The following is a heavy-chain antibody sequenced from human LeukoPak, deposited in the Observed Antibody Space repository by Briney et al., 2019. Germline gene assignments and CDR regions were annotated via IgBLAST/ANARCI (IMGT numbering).Heavy chain of an antibody. CDR1: GFSLSTSGVG. D-gene: IGHD2-2*01. Sequence: SGPTLVKPTQTLTLTCTFSGFSLSTSGVGVGLIRQTPGKALEWLALIYWDDDKRYSPSLKSRLTITKDTSKNQVVLTMTNMDPVDTATYYCTSHQGQLLFDPWGQGTLVTVSS. V-gene: IGHV2-5*02. J-gene: IGHJ5*02. CDR3: TSHQGQLLFDP. CDR2: IYWDDDK.